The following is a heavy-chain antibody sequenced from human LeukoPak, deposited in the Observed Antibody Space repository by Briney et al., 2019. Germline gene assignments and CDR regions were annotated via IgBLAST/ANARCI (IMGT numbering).Heavy chain of an antibody. CDR3: ARYTIANGFDM. V-gene: IGHV1-8*01. CDR1: GYTSTRPD. D-gene: IGHD2-21*01. CDR2: MNPSDQT. J-gene: IGHJ3*02. Sequence: ASVKVSCKAAGYTSTRPDINWVRQATGKGLEWLGWMNPSDQTGYAQNLQGRLTFTRDISRNTAYMELSSLTPDDTAVYFCARYTIANGFDMWGQGTMVTVSS.